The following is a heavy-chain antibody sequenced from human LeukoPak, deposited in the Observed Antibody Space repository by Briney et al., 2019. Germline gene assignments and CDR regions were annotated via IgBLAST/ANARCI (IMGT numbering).Heavy chain of an antibody. J-gene: IGHJ4*02. CDR2: IYYSGST. V-gene: IGHV4-61*03. CDR1: GGSVSSGGYY. Sequence: SETLSLTCTVSGGSVSSGGYYWSWIRQPPGKGLEWIGHIYYSGSTNYNPSLKSRVTISIDTSLNHFSLRLSSVTAADTAVYYCARKTDSGTSLVDYWGQGTLVTVSS. CDR3: ARKTDSGTSLVDY. D-gene: IGHD5-12*01.